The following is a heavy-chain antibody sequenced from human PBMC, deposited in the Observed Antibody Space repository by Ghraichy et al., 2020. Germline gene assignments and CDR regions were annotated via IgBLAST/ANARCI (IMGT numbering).Heavy chain of an antibody. CDR3: AGRGERMFQN. CDR1: GVSINDYY. CDR2: ISDSGST. Sequence: SQTLSLTCTVSGVSINDYYWSWIRQPPGTGLEWVGHISDSGSTNYNPSLKSRVTISEDTSENQFSLKLTSVTAADTAVYYCAGRGERMFQNWGQGILVTVSS. J-gene: IGHJ1*01. V-gene: IGHV4-59*01. D-gene: IGHD2/OR15-2a*01.